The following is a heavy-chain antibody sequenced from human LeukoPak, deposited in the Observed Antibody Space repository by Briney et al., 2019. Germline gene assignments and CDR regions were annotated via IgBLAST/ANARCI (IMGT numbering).Heavy chain of an antibody. CDR3: ARGRGSYSLDC. J-gene: IGHJ4*02. V-gene: IGHV3-7*01. Sequence: WVANIKQDGSEKYYVDSVKGRFTISRDNAKNSLYLQMNSLRAEDTAVYYCARGRGSYSLDCWGQGTLVTVSS. CDR2: IKQDGSEK. D-gene: IGHD1-26*01.